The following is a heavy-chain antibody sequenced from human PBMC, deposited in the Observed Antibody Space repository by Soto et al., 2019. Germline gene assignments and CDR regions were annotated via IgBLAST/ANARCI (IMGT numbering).Heavy chain of an antibody. J-gene: IGHJ4*02. V-gene: IGHV1-46*01. D-gene: IGHD5-12*01. CDR1: GYTFTSYY. Sequence: QVQLVQSGAEVKKPGASVKVSCKASGYTFTSYYMHWVRQAPGQGLEWMGIINPSGGSTSYAQKFQGSVTMTRDTATSTVYMELSSLRSEDTAVYYCARIAWLRGFDYWGQGTLVTVSS. CDR2: INPSGGST. CDR3: ARIAWLRGFDY.